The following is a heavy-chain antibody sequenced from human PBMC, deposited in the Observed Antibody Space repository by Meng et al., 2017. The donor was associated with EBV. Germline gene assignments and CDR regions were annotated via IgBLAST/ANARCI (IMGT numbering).Heavy chain of an antibody. CDR2: INTYSGKA. J-gene: IGHJ4*02. CDR3: ARGVEENGSHYPFDS. CDR1: GYTFRNYA. D-gene: IGHD1-1*01. Sequence: QVQLVESGSGWKGPGASVKVSCKASGYTFRNYAINWMRQVPGQGLEWMGWINTYSGKATFAQGFTGRFVFSLDTPVTTAHLQISGLKTEDSAVYYCARGVEENGSHYPFDSWGQGTLVTVSS. V-gene: IGHV7-4-1*02.